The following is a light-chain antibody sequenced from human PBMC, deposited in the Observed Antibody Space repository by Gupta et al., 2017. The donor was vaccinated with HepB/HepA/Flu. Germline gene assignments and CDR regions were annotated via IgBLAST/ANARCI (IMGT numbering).Light chain of an antibody. Sequence: DIQMTQSQASLSVSVGDRVTITCRASQNINNYLTWYQQKPGTAPKLLIYAASSLHSGFPSRISGSGSRTDFTLTISHQQHEDFANYYCQQNNSTPCSFGQGTEVEI. CDR2: AAS. CDR3: QQNNSTPCS. J-gene: IGKJ2*04. CDR1: QNINNY. V-gene: IGKV1-39*01.